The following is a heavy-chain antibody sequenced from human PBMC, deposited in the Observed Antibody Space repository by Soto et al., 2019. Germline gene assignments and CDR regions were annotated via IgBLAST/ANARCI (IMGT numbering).Heavy chain of an antibody. CDR1: GGSVNSDNFY. CDR2: IYYTGST. V-gene: IGHV4-61*01. J-gene: IGHJ4*02. D-gene: IGHD6-6*01. CDR3: AREFSNSPEAFDS. Sequence: LSLTCTVSGGSVNSDNFYWSWIRQPPGRGLEWIGYIYYTGSTNYNPSLKSRVTISIDTSGNQFSLKLSSVTAADTAVYYCAREFSNSPEAFDSWGQGTLVTVSS.